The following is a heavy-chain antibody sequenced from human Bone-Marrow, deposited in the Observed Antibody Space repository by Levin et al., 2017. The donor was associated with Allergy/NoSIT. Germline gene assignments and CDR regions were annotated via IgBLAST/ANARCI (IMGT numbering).Heavy chain of an antibody. CDR3: AKGGKGTTSYYYGMDV. CDR1: GFTFSSSG. D-gene: IGHD1-7*01. V-gene: IGHV3-30*18. Sequence: LSLTCAASGFTFSSSGMHWVRQAPGKGLEWVAVISYDGSNKYYADSVKGRFTISRDNSKNTLYLQMNSLRAEDTAVYYCAKGGKGTTSYYYGMDVWGQGTTVTVSS. CDR2: ISYDGSNK. J-gene: IGHJ6*02.